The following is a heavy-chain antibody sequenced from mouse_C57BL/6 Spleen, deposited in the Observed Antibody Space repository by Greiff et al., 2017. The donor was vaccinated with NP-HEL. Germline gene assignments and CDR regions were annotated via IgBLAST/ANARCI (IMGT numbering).Heavy chain of an antibody. J-gene: IGHJ3*01. CDR2: ISYDGSN. V-gene: IGHV3-6*01. CDR3: AREGNWDDAY. D-gene: IGHD4-1*01. Sequence: EVKLQESGPGLVKPSQSLSLTCSVTGYSITSGYYWNWIRQFPGNKLEWMGYISYDGSNNYNPSLKNRISITRDTSKNQFFLKLNSVTTEDTATYYCAREGNWDDAYWGQGTLVTVSA. CDR1: GYSITSGYY.